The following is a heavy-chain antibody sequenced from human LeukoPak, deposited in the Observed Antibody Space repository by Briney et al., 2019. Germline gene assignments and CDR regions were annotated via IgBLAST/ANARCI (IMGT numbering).Heavy chain of an antibody. D-gene: IGHD6-19*01. V-gene: IGHV1-2*02. CDR1: GYTFTGYY. J-gene: IGHJ4*02. CDR2: INPNSGGT. CDR3: TRFGIAVAGLDY. Sequence: PRASVKVSCKASGYTFTGYYMHWVRQAPGQGLEWMGWINPNSGGTNYAQKFQGRVTMTRDTSISTAYMELSRLRSDDTAVYYCTRFGIAVAGLDYWGQGTLVTVSS.